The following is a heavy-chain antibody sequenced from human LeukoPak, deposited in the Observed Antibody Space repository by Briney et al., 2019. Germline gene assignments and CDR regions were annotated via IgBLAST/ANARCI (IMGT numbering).Heavy chain of an antibody. CDR2: IRQDGSER. D-gene: IGHD2-2*01. Sequence: GGSLRLSCAASGFTFNDYWMTWVRQAPGKGLEWVAHIRQDGSERYYGDSVKGRFTISRDNAKNLVYLQMNSLGAEDTALYYCATYRCTGDSCYADYDAFDFWGQGTTVIVSS. V-gene: IGHV3-7*01. J-gene: IGHJ3*01. CDR3: ATYRCTGDSCYADYDAFDF. CDR1: GFTFNDYW.